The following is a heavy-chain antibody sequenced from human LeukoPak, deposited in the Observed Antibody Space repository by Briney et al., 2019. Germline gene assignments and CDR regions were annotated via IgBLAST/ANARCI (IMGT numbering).Heavy chain of an antibody. CDR1: GGSISSSSYY. CDR3: ARGGAQGYFQH. J-gene: IGHJ1*01. CDR2: IYHSGST. Sequence: SETLSLTCTVSGGSISSSSYYWGWIRQPPGKGLEWIGSIYHSGSTYYNPSLKSRVTISVDTSKNQFSLKLSSVTAADTAVYYCARGGAQGYFQHWGQGTLVTVSS. D-gene: IGHD3-16*01. V-gene: IGHV4-39*07.